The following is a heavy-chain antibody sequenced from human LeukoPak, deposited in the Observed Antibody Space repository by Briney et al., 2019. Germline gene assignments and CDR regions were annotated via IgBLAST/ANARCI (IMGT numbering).Heavy chain of an antibody. Sequence: ASETLSLTCTVSSGSVSSSGYYWGWIRQPPGKGLEWIGTIYYSGNTFYNPSLKSRVTISVDTSKSQFSLKLSSVTAADTAVYYCARLTTVGCKSRSSYTDYWGQGILVTVSS. V-gene: IGHV4-39*01. D-gene: IGHD6-13*01. J-gene: IGHJ4*02. CDR3: ARLTTVGCKSRSSYTDY. CDR2: IYYSGNT. CDR1: SGSVSSSGYY.